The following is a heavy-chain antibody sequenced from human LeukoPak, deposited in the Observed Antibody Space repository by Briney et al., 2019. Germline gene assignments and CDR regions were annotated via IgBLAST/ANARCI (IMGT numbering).Heavy chain of an antibody. CDR2: ISSSSSYI. D-gene: IGHD4-17*01. V-gene: IGHV3-21*01. Sequence: GSLRLSCAASGFTFSSYAMCWVRRAPGKGLERVSSISSSSSYIYYADSVKGRFTISRDNAKNSLYLQMNSLRAEDTAVYYCASSPYGAGEDYWGQGTLVTVSS. J-gene: IGHJ4*02. CDR3: ASSPYGAGEDY. CDR1: GFTFSSYA.